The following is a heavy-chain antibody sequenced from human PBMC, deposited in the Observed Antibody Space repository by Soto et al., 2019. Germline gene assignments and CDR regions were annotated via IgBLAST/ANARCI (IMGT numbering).Heavy chain of an antibody. CDR2: IWYDGSNK. D-gene: IGHD6-19*01. CDR3: ARDLLYSSGWYSDY. CDR1: GFTFSSYG. V-gene: IGHV3-33*01. Sequence: GGSLRLSCAASGFTFSSYGMHWVRQAPGKGLEWVAVIWYDGSNKYYADSVKGRFTISRDNSKNRLYLQMNSLRAEDTAVYYCARDLLYSSGWYSDYWGQGTLVTVSS. J-gene: IGHJ4*02.